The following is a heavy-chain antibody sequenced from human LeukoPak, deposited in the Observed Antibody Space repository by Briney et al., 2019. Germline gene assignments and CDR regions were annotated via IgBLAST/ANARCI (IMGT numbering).Heavy chain of an antibody. D-gene: IGHD3-16*02. V-gene: IGHV3-21*01. Sequence: GGSLRLSCAASGFIFSSFSVNWVRQAPGKGLEWVSSISTSGGLSSVYYADSVKGRFTISRDNAKNSLFLQMNSLGAEDTAVYYCATSFINAFDIWGQGTMVTVSS. CDR3: ATSFINAFDI. J-gene: IGHJ3*02. CDR2: ISTSGGLSSV. CDR1: GFIFSSFS.